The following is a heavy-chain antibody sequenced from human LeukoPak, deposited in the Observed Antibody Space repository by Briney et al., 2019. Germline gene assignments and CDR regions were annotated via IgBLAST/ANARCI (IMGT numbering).Heavy chain of an antibody. D-gene: IGHD3-3*01. J-gene: IGHJ5*02. Sequence: GGSLRLSCAASRFTFSSYAMSWVRQAPGKGLEWVSAISGSGGSTYYADSVKGRFTISRDNSKNTLYLQMNSLRAEDTAVYYCARLRLTYYDFWSGLDPWGQGTLVTVSS. CDR1: RFTFSSYA. CDR3: ARLRLTYYDFWSGLDP. V-gene: IGHV3-23*01. CDR2: ISGSGGST.